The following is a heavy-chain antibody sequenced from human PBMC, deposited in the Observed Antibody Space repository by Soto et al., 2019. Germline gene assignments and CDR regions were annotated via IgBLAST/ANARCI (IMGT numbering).Heavy chain of an antibody. CDR2: INSDGSVS. CDR3: ARGDSVGGTCYSLAGSFYYYMDV. V-gene: IGHV3-74*01. CDR1: GFTFSNYW. D-gene: IGHD2-15*01. Sequence: EVQLVESGGGLVQPGGSLRLSCAASGFTFSNYWMYWVRQAPGEGLVWVSRINSDGSVSSYADSVKGRLTISRDNVKNTLYLQMDSLRAEDTAVYYCARGDSVGGTCYSLAGSFYYYMDVWGKGTTVTVFS. J-gene: IGHJ6*03.